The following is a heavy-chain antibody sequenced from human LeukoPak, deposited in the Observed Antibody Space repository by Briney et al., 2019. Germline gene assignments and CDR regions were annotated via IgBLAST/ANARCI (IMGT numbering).Heavy chain of an antibody. D-gene: IGHD1-7*01. Sequence: SVKVSCKASGYTFTSYGISWVRQAPGQGLEWMGWISAYNGNTNYAQKLQGRVTMTTDTSTSTAYMELRSLRSDDTAVYYCARQGARTYNWNSQGFDLWGRGTLATVSS. CDR1: GYTFTSYG. V-gene: IGHV1-18*01. J-gene: IGHJ2*01. CDR3: ARQGARTYNWNSQGFDL. CDR2: ISAYNGNT.